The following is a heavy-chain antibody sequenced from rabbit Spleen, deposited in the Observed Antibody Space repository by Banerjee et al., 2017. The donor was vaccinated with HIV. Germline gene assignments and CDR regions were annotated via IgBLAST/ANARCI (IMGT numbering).Heavy chain of an antibody. CDR1: GFSFSSSW. CDR3: ARDTGSSFSSYGMDL. CDR2: IDTVDGDT. V-gene: IGHV1S45*01. D-gene: IGHD8-1*01. Sequence: LEESGGGLVKPGGTLTLTCTVSGFSFSSSWICWVRQAPGKGLEWIACIDTVDGDTDYATWPKGRFTISKTSSTTVTLQMTSLTAADTATYFCARDTGSSFSSYGMDLWGPGTLVTVS. J-gene: IGHJ6*01.